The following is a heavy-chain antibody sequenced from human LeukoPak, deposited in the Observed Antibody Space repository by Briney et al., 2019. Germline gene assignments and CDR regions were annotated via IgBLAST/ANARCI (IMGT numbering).Heavy chain of an antibody. CDR1: GFTFSSYA. CDR3: ARDRCSGGGGSCYLLSY. D-gene: IGHD2-15*01. V-gene: IGHV3-30-3*01. CDR2: ISYDRSNK. J-gene: IGHJ4*02. Sequence: PGGSLRLSCAASGFTFSSYAMHWVRQAPGKGLEWVAVISYDRSNKYYADSVKGRFTFSRDNSKNTLYLQMNSLRAEDTAVYYCARDRCSGGGGSCYLLSYWGQGTLVTVSS.